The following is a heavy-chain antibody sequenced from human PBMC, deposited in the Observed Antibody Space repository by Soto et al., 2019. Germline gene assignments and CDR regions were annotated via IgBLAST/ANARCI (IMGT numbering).Heavy chain of an antibody. CDR1: GFTFTSSA. J-gene: IGHJ6*02. CDR2: IVVGSGNT. V-gene: IGHV1-58*01. CDR3: AAVPFYGSGRHGIGYYYGMDV. D-gene: IGHD3-10*01. Sequence: ASVKVSCKASGFTFTSSAVQWVRQARGQRLEWIGWIVVGSGNTNYAQKFRERVTITRDMSTSTAYMELSSLRSEDTAVYYCAAVPFYGSGRHGIGYYYGMDVWG.